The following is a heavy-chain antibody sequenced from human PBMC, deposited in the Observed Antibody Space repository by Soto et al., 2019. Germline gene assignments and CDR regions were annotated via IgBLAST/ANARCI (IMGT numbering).Heavy chain of an antibody. CDR2: ISYDGSNK. Sequence: LRLSCAALGFTFISFCMHWDRQSPGTWLECVAIISYDGSNKYYAHYVKGRFTISRDNSKNTLYLELNSLRAEDTAVYYCAKDGHSYYNLWSNYSPIDDWGQGTLVTVSS. J-gene: IGHJ4*02. V-gene: IGHV3-30*18. CDR3: AKDGHSYYNLWSNYSPIDD. CDR1: GFTFISFC. D-gene: IGHD3-3*01.